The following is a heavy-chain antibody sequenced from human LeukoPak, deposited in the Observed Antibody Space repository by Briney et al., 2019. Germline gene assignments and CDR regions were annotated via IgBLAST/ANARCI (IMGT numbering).Heavy chain of an antibody. J-gene: IGHJ4*02. V-gene: IGHV4-59*02. CDR2: IHYSGST. D-gene: IGHD4-17*01. CDR3: ARGAVTTPDY. CDR1: GDSVSSSY. Sequence: SETLSLTCAVSGDSVSSSYWSWIRQPPGKGLEWIGYIHYSGSTDYNPSLKSRVTMSVDTSKNQFSLKMNSVTAADTAVYYCARGAVTTPDYWGQGTLVTVSS.